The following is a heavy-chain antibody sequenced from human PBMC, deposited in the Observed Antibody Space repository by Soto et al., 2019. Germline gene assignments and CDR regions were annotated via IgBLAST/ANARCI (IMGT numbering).Heavy chain of an antibody. D-gene: IGHD4-17*01. CDR1: GGTFSSYA. CDR3: ARHRRMTTVVTDAFDI. Sequence: QVQLVQSGAEVKKPGSSVKVSCKASGGTFSSYAISWVRQAPGQGLGWMGGIIPIFGTANYAQKFQGRVTITADESTSTAYMELSSLRSEDTAVYYCARHRRMTTVVTDAFDIWGQGTMVTVSS. J-gene: IGHJ3*02. CDR2: IIPIFGTA. V-gene: IGHV1-69*01.